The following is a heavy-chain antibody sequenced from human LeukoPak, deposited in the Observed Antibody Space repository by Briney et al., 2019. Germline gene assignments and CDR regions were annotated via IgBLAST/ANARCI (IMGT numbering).Heavy chain of an antibody. D-gene: IGHD3-22*01. V-gene: IGHV1-2*02. CDR2: INPKIADT. CDR1: GYTFNDFY. Sequence: ASVKVSCKASGYTFNDFYVHCVRQAPGQGPECMGWINPKIADTIYAQSVRGRVTMTRDTSITTAYLELSSLRSDDTAVYYCARSLPYDNRNPHIDHWGQGTLITVSS. J-gene: IGHJ4*02. CDR3: ARSLPYDNRNPHIDH.